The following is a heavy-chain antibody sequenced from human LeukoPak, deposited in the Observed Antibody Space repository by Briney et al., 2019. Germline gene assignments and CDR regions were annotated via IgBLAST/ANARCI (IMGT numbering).Heavy chain of an antibody. CDR2: IYYSGST. V-gene: IGHV4-59*01. D-gene: IGHD6-19*01. Sequence: SETLSLTCTVSGGFISSYYWIWIRQPPGKGLEWIGYIYYSGSTNYNPSLQSRVTISVDTSKHQFSLKVSSATAADTAVYYCARTRIAVAGSFDYWGQGTMVTVSS. CDR3: ARTRIAVAGSFDY. CDR1: GGFISSYY. J-gene: IGHJ4*02.